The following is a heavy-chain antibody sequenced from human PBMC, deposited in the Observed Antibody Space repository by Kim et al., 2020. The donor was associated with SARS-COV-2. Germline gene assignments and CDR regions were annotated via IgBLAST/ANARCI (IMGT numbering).Heavy chain of an antibody. V-gene: IGHV3-23*01. CDR3: AKDHRNDGFDI. Sequence: GGSLRLSCAASGFALSTYSMSWVRQAPEKGLQWVSSSSPSGDSAYYADSVKGRFTISRDNSDNTLYLQMNTLRVEDTAVYYCAKDHRNDGFDIWGQGTMVTVSS. J-gene: IGHJ3*02. CDR1: GFALSTYS. CDR2: SSPSGDSA.